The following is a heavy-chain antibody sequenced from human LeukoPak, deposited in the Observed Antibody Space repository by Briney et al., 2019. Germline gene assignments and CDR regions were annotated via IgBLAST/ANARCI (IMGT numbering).Heavy chain of an antibody. J-gene: IGHJ4*02. CDR2: IYHSGST. Sequence: SETLSLTCAVSGGSVSSGGYSWSWIRQPPGKGLEWIGYIYHSGSTYYNPSLKSRVTISVDRSKNQFSPKLSSVTAADTAVYYCARDSLYGEGAGYWGQGTLVTVSS. V-gene: IGHV4-30-2*01. CDR1: GGSVSSGGYS. CDR3: ARDSLYGEGAGY. D-gene: IGHD4-17*01.